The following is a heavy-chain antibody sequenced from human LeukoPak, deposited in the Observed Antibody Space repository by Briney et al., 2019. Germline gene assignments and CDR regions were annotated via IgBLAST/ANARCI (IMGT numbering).Heavy chain of an antibody. CDR3: ARIGMENFYDL. D-gene: IGHD2/OR15-2a*01. J-gene: IGHJ5*02. Sequence: GGSLRLSCVASGFTFSGFSMHWIRQAPGRGLEYVSAITGNGDKTFYTDSVRGRFTIFRDNSKNTLFLQMGSLRGEDTALYFCARIGMENFYDLWGQGTLVTVSS. V-gene: IGHV3-64*02. CDR2: ITGNGDKT. CDR1: GFTFSGFS.